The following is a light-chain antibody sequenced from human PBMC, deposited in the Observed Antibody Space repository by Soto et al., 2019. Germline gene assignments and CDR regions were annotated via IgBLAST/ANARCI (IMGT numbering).Light chain of an antibody. CDR2: AAS. Sequence: DIQMTQSPSSLSASVGDRVTITCRASQGISNYLACYQQKPGKVPKLLIYAASTLQSGVPFRFSGSGSGTDFTLTISSLQPEDVGTYYCQKYNSAPWTFGQGTKVEIK. CDR3: QKYNSAPWT. V-gene: IGKV1-27*01. CDR1: QGISNY. J-gene: IGKJ1*01.